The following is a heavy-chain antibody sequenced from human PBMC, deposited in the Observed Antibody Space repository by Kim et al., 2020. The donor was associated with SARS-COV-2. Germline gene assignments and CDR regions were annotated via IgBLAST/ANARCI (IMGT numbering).Heavy chain of an antibody. J-gene: IGHJ5*02. V-gene: IGHV4-31*03. CDR3: ARDRHSSNKRITMVRGVISGFDT. CDR2: IYYSGST. D-gene: IGHD3-10*01. Sequence: SETLSLTCTVSGGSISSGGYYWSWIRQHPGKGLEWIGYIYYSGSTYYNPPLKSRVNISVDTSKNQFSLKLSSVTAADTAVYYCARDRHSSNKRITMVRGVISGFDTWGQGTLVTVSS. CDR1: GGSISSGGYY.